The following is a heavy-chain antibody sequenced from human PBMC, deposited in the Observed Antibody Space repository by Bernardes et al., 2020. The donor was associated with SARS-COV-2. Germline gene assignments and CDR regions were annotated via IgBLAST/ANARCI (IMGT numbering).Heavy chain of an antibody. D-gene: IGHD2-15*01. J-gene: IGHJ6*02. V-gene: IGHV3-21*01. CDR3: ARDLGNTGGYYYGMDV. CDR2: ISSSGSYV. CDR1: GFTFSSYT. Sequence: LRLSCAASGFTFSSYTMNWVRQAPGKGLEWVSSISSSGSYVYYADSMKGRFTGSRDNAKNSLYLQMDSLRAEDTAVYYCARDLGNTGGYYYGMDVWGQGTTVTVSS.